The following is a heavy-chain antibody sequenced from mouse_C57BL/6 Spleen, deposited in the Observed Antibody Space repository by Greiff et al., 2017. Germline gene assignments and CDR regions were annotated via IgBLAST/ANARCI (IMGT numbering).Heavy chain of an antibody. V-gene: IGHV1-52*01. J-gene: IGHJ3*01. Sequence: QVQLQQPGAELVRPGSSVKLSCKASGYTFTSYWMHWVKQRPIQGLEWIGNIDPSDSETHYNQKFKDKATLTVDKSSSTAYMQLSSLTSEDSAVYYCARAYSNFWFAYWGQGTLVTVSA. CDR1: GYTFTSYW. CDR3: ARAYSNFWFAY. D-gene: IGHD2-5*01. CDR2: IDPSDSET.